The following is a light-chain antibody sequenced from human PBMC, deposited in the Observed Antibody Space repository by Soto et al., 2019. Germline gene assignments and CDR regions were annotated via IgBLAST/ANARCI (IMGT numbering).Light chain of an antibody. CDR1: SSDVGSHNL. Sequence: QAVLTQPASVSGSPGQSITISCTGTSSDVGSHNLVSWYQQFPGKAPKLIIFEASKRPSGVSNRFSGSKSGSTASLTISGLQAEDEADYYCCSNAAGSTYVFGSGTKVTVL. CDR3: CSNAAGSTYV. CDR2: EAS. J-gene: IGLJ1*01. V-gene: IGLV2-23*01.